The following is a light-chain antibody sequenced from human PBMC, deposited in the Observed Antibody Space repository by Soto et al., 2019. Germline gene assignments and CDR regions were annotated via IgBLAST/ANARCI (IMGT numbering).Light chain of an antibody. J-gene: IGKJ1*01. Sequence: VLTQTPLSSPVTLGQPASISCRSSQSLVYSDGNTYLSWLQQRPGQPPRLLIYQVSNRFSGGTDRFSGSGAGTDVTLKISRVEVEDVEVYSCIQLSRFPRSVGQGTKVEIK. CDR2: QVS. CDR1: QSLVYSDGNTY. V-gene: IGKV2-24*01. CDR3: IQLSRFPRS.